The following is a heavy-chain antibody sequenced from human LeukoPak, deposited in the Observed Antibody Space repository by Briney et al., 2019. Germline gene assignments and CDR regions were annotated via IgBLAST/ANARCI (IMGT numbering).Heavy chain of an antibody. Sequence: SETLSLTCTVSGGSISSYYWSWIRQPAGKRLEWIGRIYTSGSTNYNPSLKSRVTMSVDTSKNQFSLKLSCVTAADTAVDYCASMNSSGYSPFDYWGQGTLVTVSS. CDR1: GGSISSYY. CDR2: IYTSGST. V-gene: IGHV4-4*07. D-gene: IGHD3-22*01. J-gene: IGHJ4*02. CDR3: ASMNSSGYSPFDY.